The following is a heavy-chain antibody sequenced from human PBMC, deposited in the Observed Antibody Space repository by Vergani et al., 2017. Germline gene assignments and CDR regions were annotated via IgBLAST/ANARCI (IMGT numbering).Heavy chain of an antibody. J-gene: IGHJ4*02. CDR3: ARGDYGILTGYRY. V-gene: IGHV1-46*03. CDR1: GYNFSNYY. D-gene: IGHD3-9*01. Sequence: VQVVPSGAEVKKSGASVKVSCKTSGYNFSNYYMHWVRQAPGQGLEWMGLINPSGGHTNYAQKFQGRVTMTRDTSTSTVYMDLSSLRSEYTAIYYGARGDYGILTGYRYWGQGTLVTVSA. CDR2: INPSGGHT.